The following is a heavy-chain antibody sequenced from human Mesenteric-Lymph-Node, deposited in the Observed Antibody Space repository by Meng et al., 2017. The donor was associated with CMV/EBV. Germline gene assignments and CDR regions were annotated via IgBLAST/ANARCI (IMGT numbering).Heavy chain of an antibody. CDR1: GDSLSSGSYS. V-gene: IGHV4-30-2*01. D-gene: IGHD6-25*01. CDR2: LYHSGAA. CDR3: ARGGGLGPDWFDP. J-gene: IGHJ5*02. Sequence: VSGDSLSSGSYSWTWIRQPPGRGLEFIGYLYHSGAANYNPSLKSRVTISVDRSTNQFSLKLTSVTAADTAVYYCARGGGLGPDWFDPWGQGTLVTVSS.